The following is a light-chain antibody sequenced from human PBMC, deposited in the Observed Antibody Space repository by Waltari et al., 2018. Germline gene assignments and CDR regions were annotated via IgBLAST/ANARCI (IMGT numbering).Light chain of an antibody. CDR1: EDITNY. J-gene: IGKJ5*01. Sequence: DIQMTQSPSSLSASVGDRVTITCQATEDITNYLNWYQQKPGKAPKLLIYEASNLETGVPSRFSGSGSGKDFTFAISSLQPEDVATYYCQQYHDLPTFGQGTRLEI. V-gene: IGKV1-33*01. CDR2: EAS. CDR3: QQYHDLPT.